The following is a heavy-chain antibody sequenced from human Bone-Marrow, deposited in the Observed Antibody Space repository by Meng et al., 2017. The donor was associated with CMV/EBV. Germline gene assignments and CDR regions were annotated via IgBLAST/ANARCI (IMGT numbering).Heavy chain of an antibody. J-gene: IGHJ6*02. CDR2: ISSSSSYI. CDR3: VSPMYSSSWYAYYYYGMDV. CDR1: GFTFSSYS. V-gene: IGHV3-21*01. Sequence: GESLKISCAASGFTFSSYSMNWVRQAPGKGLEWVSSISSSSSYIYYADSVKGRFTISRDNAKNSLYLQMNSLRAEDTAVYYCVSPMYSSSWYAYYYYGMDVWGQGTTVTVSS. D-gene: IGHD6-13*01.